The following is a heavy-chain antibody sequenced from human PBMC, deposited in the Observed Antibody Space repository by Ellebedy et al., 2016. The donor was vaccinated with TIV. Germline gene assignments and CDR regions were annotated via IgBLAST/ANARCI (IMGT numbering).Heavy chain of an antibody. CDR2: ISSTSSFI. J-gene: IGHJ4*02. CDR3: AREREVRHYFDY. Sequence: GGSLRLSCAASGFTFSTYSINWVRQAPGKGLEWVSSISSTSSFIFYADSVKGRFTVSRDNAKNSLYLQMDNVRADDTAVYYCAREREVRHYFDYWGQGTPVTVSS. V-gene: IGHV3-21*04. CDR1: GFTFSTYS.